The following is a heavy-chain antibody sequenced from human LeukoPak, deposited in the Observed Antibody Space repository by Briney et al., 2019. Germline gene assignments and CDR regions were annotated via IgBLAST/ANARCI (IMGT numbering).Heavy chain of an antibody. CDR2: IRSKAYGATT. Sequence: GGSLRLSCTASGFIFGDYAMSWVRQAPGKGLEWVGFIRSKAYGATTEYAASVNGRFTISRDDSKGIAYLQMNSLETEDTAVYYCTTWGGSFSRYWGQGTLVTVSS. CDR3: TTWGGSFSRY. CDR1: GFIFGDYA. D-gene: IGHD1-26*01. V-gene: IGHV3-49*04. J-gene: IGHJ4*02.